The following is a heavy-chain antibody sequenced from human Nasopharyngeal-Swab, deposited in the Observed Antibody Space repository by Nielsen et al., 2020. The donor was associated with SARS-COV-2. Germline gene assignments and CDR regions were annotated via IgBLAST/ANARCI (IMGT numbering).Heavy chain of an antibody. CDR3: AKDLLWFGQFSLYNAPDV. V-gene: IGHV3-30*18. CDR1: GITFSTYA. CDR2: ISNDETTK. J-gene: IGHJ6*02. Sequence: GESLKISCAASGITFSTYAWHWVRQAPGKGLEWLSVISNDETTKYYADSVKGRFTVSRDNAMHTLFLQLNSLRSEDTAIYYCAKDLLWFGQFSLYNAPDVWGQGTTVTVSS. D-gene: IGHD3-10*01.